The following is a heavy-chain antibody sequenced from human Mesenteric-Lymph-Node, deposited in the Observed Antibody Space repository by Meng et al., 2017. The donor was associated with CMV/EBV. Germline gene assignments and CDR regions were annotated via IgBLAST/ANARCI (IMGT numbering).Heavy chain of an antibody. CDR3: ARVVQYRSSPHFDY. Sequence: ASGGTFSSYAISWVRPAPGQGLGWMGGIIPIFGTANYAQKFQGRVAITTDESTSTAYMELSSLRSEDTAVYYCARVVQYRSSPHFDYWGQGTLVTVSS. V-gene: IGHV1-69*05. D-gene: IGHD6-6*01. J-gene: IGHJ4*02. CDR2: IIPIFGTA. CDR1: GGTFSSYA.